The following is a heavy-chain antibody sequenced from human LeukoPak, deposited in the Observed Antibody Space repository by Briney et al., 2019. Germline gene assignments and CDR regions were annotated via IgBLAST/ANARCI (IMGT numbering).Heavy chain of an antibody. Sequence: GGSLRLPCAASGFTFSDYDMHWVRQATGKGLEWVSAIGTAGDTYYTGSVRGRFTISRENAKNSLYLQMNSLRAGDTAVYYCARVAKERVGGVYYFDYWGQGTLVTVSS. V-gene: IGHV3-13*01. CDR3: ARVAKERVGGVYYFDY. J-gene: IGHJ4*02. CDR1: GFTFSDYD. CDR2: IGTAGDT. D-gene: IGHD1-1*01.